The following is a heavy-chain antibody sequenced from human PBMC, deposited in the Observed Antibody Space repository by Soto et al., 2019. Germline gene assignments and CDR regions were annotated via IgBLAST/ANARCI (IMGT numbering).Heavy chain of an antibody. CDR1: GFTFSSYW. CDR3: VYWPPYSSGVDY. V-gene: IGHV3-74*01. J-gene: IGHJ4*02. Sequence: PGGSLRLSCAASGFTFSSYWMHWVRQAPGKGLVWVSRINSDGSSTSYADSVKGRFTISRDNAKNTLYLQMNSLRAEDTAVYYCVYWPPYSSGVDYWGQGTLVTVSS. CDR2: INSDGSST. D-gene: IGHD6-19*01.